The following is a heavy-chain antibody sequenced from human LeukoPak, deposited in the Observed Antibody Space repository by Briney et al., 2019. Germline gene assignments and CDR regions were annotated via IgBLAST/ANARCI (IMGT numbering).Heavy chain of an antibody. CDR3: ASGTYSSGWEAY. D-gene: IGHD6-19*01. V-gene: IGHV3-21*01. CDR2: ISSSSYI. Sequence: GGSLRLSCAASGFTFSSYSMNWVRQAPGKGLEWVSSISSSSYIYYADSVKGRFTISRDNAKNSLYLQMNSLRAEDTAVYYCASGTYSSGWEAYWGQGTLVTVSS. CDR1: GFTFSSYS. J-gene: IGHJ4*02.